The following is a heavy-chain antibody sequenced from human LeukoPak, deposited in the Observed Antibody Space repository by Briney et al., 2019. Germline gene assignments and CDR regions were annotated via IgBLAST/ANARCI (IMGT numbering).Heavy chain of an antibody. CDR3: ARDGSGRVPEMSAPDY. D-gene: IGHD3-10*01. Sequence: GGSLRLACAASGFTFSSYDMHWVSQAPGKGLEWVAVISYDGSNKYYADSVKGRFTISRDNAKNSLYLQMNSLRAEDTAVYYCARDGSGRVPEMSAPDYWGQGTLVTVSS. V-gene: IGHV3-30*03. J-gene: IGHJ4*02. CDR1: GFTFSSYD. CDR2: ISYDGSNK.